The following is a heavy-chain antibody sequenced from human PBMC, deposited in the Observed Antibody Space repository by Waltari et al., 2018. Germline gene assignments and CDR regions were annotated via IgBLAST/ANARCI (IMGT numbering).Heavy chain of an antibody. Sequence: QVQLQQWGAGLLGPSETLSLTCAVYGASFSDYYWGWVRQPPGKGLEWIGQIRHPGRTNYNPSLKSRVTISIDTPRSQFSLRLSSVTAADTALYFCTRGGNYDFWSHRPFVDPWGQGTLVTVSS. CDR1: GASFSDYY. D-gene: IGHD3-3*01. CDR3: TRGGNYDFWSHRPFVDP. V-gene: IGHV4-34*01. CDR2: IRHPGRT. J-gene: IGHJ5*02.